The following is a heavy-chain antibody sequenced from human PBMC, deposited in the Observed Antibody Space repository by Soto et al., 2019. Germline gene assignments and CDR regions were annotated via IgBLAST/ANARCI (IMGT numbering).Heavy chain of an antibody. CDR2: SSGSGGST. CDR1: RFPLRNYA. J-gene: IGHJ4*02. CDR3: AKGLLNGRWYAAD. V-gene: IGHV3-23*01. D-gene: IGHD6-13*01. Sequence: RGGPMILXCAPSRFPLRNYAMTRAPPPPGKGLEWVSASSGSGGSTYDADTVKGRFTISRDNSKNTVYLQMNSLRAEDTAIYYCAKGLLNGRWYAADWGQGTLVTVSS.